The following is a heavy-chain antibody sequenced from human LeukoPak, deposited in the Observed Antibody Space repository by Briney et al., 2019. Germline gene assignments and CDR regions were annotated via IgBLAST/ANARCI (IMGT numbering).Heavy chain of an antibody. J-gene: IGHJ4*02. Sequence: GGSLRLSCAASGFTFSSYATSWVRQAPGKGLDWVAAISGSGGSTYYADSVKGRFTISRDNSKNTLYLQMNSLRAEDTAVYYCASDLVRAFVYWGQGTLVTVSS. CDR2: ISGSGGST. CDR1: GFTFSSYA. D-gene: IGHD2-2*01. CDR3: ASDLVRAFVY. V-gene: IGHV3-23*01.